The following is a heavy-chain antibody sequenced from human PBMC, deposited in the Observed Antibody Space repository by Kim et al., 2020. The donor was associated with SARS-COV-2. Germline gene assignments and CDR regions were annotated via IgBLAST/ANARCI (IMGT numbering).Heavy chain of an antibody. D-gene: IGHD3-9*01. CDR1: GGSVRNYY. CDR3: ATISVTGSQRVNL. Sequence: SETLSLTCNVSGGSVRNYYWSWLRQTPGKGLEWIGYVYYGGSTNYNPSLRSRVRFSFATLKTQLSLRLNSVTAADRAVFYCATISVTGSQRVNLWGQGT. CDR2: VYYGGST. V-gene: IGHV4-59*02. J-gene: IGHJ5*02.